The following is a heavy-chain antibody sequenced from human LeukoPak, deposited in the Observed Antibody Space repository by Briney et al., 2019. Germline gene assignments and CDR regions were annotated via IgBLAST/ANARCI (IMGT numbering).Heavy chain of an antibody. CDR2: INSDGSST. Sequence: GGSLRLSCAAPGFTFSVYWMHWVRQAPGGGLVWVSLINSDGSSTRYADSVKGRFTISRDNAKNTLYLQMNSLRAEDTAVYYCARGKAVAGTFSWFDPGGQGTLVTVS. J-gene: IGHJ5*02. V-gene: IGHV3-74*01. D-gene: IGHD6-19*01. CDR1: GFTFSVYW. CDR3: ARGKAVAGTFSWFDP.